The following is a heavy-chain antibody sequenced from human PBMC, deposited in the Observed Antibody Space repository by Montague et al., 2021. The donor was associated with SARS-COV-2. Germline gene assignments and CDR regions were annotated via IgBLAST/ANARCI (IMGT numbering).Heavy chain of an antibody. D-gene: IGHD3-22*01. CDR2: LYNGGTT. CDR3: ARTSKLRESSSGNYYYPAMDV. Sequence: SETLSLTCNVSGGSISSSTYYWGWIRQPPGKGLEWIGNLYNGGTTYYSPSLKIRVTIYVATSKNHFSLNMASVTAADTAVYYCARTSKLRESSSGNYYYPAMDVWGQGTTVTVSS. CDR1: GGSISSSTYY. V-gene: IGHV4-39*02. J-gene: IGHJ6*02.